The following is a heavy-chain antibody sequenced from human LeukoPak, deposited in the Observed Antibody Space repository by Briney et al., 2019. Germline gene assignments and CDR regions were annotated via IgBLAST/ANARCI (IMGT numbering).Heavy chain of an antibody. D-gene: IGHD3-22*01. CDR2: IYSGGST. CDR1: GFTVSSNY. J-gene: IGHJ4*02. V-gene: IGHV3-53*01. Sequence: GGSLRLSCAASGFTVSSNYMSWVRQAPGKGLEWVSVIYSGGSTYYADSVKGRFTISRDNSKNTLYLQMNSLRADDTAVYYCARARYDSSGYYYLDYWGQGTLVTVSS. CDR3: ARARYDSSGYYYLDY.